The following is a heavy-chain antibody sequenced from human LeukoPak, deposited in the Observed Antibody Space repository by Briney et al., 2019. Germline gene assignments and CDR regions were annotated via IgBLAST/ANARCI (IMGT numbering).Heavy chain of an antibody. V-gene: IGHV3-48*03. J-gene: IGHJ4*02. CDR2: ISGRGSTI. CDR1: GFTFSSYE. D-gene: IGHD2/OR15-2a*01. Sequence: GSLRLSCAASGFTFSSYEMNWVRQAPGKGLEWVSYISGRGSTIYNADSVKGRFTISRDNAKNSLYLQMNSLRAEDTAVYYCASLDRGYYYSFDYWGQGIPVTVSS. CDR3: ASLDRGYYYSFDY.